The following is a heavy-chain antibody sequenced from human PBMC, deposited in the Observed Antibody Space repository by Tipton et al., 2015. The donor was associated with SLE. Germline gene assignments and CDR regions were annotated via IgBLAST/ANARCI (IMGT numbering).Heavy chain of an antibody. CDR3: ARGSGGSGYYYSFPDY. Sequence: TLSLTCTVSVGSISSSSYYWGWIRQPPGKGLEWIGYIYYSGSTNYNPSLKSRVTISVETSKNQFSLKLSSVTAADTAVYYCARGSGGSGYYYSFPDYWGQGTLVTVSS. J-gene: IGHJ4*02. CDR2: IYYSGST. D-gene: IGHD3-22*01. V-gene: IGHV4-61*05. CDR1: VGSISSSSYY.